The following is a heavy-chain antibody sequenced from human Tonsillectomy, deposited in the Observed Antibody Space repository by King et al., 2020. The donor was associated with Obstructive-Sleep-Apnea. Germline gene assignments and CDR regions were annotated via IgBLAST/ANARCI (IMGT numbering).Heavy chain of an antibody. Sequence: VQLVESGGGLVQPGGSLRLSCAASGFTFNSYAMTWVRQAAGKGLDWVAIISDSGGSTSYADSVKGRFTISRDNSKNTLYLQMNSLRAEDTAVYYCAKDMVPYGDYALDYWGQGTLVTVSS. V-gene: IGHV3-23*04. CDR2: ISDSGGST. J-gene: IGHJ4*02. D-gene: IGHD4-17*01. CDR1: GFTFNSYA. CDR3: AKDMVPYGDYALDY.